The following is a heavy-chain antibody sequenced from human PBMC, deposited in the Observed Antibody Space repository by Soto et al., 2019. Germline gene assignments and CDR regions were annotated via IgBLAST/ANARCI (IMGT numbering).Heavy chain of an antibody. D-gene: IGHD3-22*01. V-gene: IGHV4-30-4*01. CDR3: ARGGGMIVADAFDI. CDR2: IYYSGST. J-gene: IGHJ3*02. Sequence: SETLSLTCTVSGGSISSGDYYWSWIRQPPGKGLEWIGYIYYSGSTYYNPSLKSRVTISVDTSKNQFSLKLSSVTAADTAVYYCARGGGMIVADAFDIWGQGTMVTVSS. CDR1: GGSISSGDYY.